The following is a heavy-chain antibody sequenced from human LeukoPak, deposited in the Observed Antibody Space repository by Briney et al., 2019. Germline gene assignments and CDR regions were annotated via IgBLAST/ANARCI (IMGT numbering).Heavy chain of an antibody. Sequence: GGSLRLSCAASGFTFSSYWMSWVRQAPEKGLEWVANIKQDGSEKYYVDSVKGRFTISRDNAKNSLYLQMNSLRAEDTAVYYCARAYSSSWCWFDPWGQGTVVTVSS. J-gene: IGHJ5*02. CDR1: GFTFSSYW. D-gene: IGHD6-13*01. V-gene: IGHV3-7*01. CDR3: ARAYSSSWCWFDP. CDR2: IKQDGSEK.